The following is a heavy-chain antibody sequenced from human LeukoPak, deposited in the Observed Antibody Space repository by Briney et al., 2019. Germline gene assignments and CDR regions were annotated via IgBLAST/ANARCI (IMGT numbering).Heavy chain of an antibody. CDR1: GGSISSYY. Sequence: SETLSLTCSVSGGSISSYYWSWIRQPPGKGLEWIGYIYYTGSTNCNPSLKSRVTISVDTSKNQFSLKLSSVTAADTAMYYCARYRFSGGGNYFDSWGQGTLVTVSS. CDR2: IYYTGST. CDR3: ARYRFSGGGNYFDS. V-gene: IGHV4-59*01. D-gene: IGHD3-16*01. J-gene: IGHJ4*02.